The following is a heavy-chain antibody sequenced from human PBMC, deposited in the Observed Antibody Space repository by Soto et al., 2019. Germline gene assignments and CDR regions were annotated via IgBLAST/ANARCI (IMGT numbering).Heavy chain of an antibody. CDR2: IYYSGST. J-gene: IGHJ4*02. CDR1: GGSISSGGYY. D-gene: IGHD5-18*01. Sequence: SETLSLTCTVSGGSISSGGYYWSWIRQHPGRGLEWIGYIYYSGSTYYNPSLKSRVTISVDTSKNQFSLKLSSVTAADTAVYYCARESRDTAMVTYWGQGTLVTVSS. CDR3: ARESRDTAMVTY. V-gene: IGHV4-31*03.